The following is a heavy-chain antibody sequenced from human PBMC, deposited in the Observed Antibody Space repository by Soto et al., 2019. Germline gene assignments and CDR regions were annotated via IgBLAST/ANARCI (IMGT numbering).Heavy chain of an antibody. CDR3: AKGTGDGGMDV. V-gene: IGHV3-30*18. CDR1: GFTFSNNG. Sequence: QVQLVESGGGVVQSGRSLRLSCAASGFTFSNNGMHWVRQAPGKGLEWVAIISYDGTNKYYADSVKGRFTISRDNSKNTLYLQVNSLRAEDTAVYYCAKGTGDGGMDVWGQGTTVTVSS. CDR2: ISYDGTNK. J-gene: IGHJ6*02. D-gene: IGHD4-17*01.